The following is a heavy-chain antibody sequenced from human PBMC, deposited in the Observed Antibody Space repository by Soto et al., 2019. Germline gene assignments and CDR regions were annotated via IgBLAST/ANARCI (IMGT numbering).Heavy chain of an antibody. CDR1: GFTFSSYW. CDR2: INSDGSST. V-gene: IGHV3-74*01. CDR3: XXXXXXXXXXTVWFDP. J-gene: IGHJ5*02. D-gene: IGHD4-17*01. Sequence: EVQLVESGGGLVQPGGSLRLSCAASGFTFSSYWMHWVRQAPGKGLVWVSRINSDGSSTSYADSVKGRFTISRDNAKXXXXXXXXXXXXXXXXXXXXXXXXXXXXXXTVWFDPWGQGTLVTVSS.